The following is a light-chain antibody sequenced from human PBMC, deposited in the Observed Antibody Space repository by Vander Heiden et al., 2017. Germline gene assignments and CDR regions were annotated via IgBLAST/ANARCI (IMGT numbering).Light chain of an antibody. CDR1: LNINSY. CDR3: QQTYTTPRT. J-gene: IGKJ1*01. Sequence: DIQLTQSPSSLSASVGDRVTITCRASLNINSYLNWYQLKPGRAPTLLIYDTSSLQSGVPSRFSGSGSGTDFSLTISSLQPEDSSTYYCQQTYTTPRTFGQGTKLEIQ. V-gene: IGKV1-39*01. CDR2: DTS.